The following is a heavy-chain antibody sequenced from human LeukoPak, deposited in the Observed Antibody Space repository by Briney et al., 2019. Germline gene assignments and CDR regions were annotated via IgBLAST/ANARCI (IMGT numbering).Heavy chain of an antibody. CDR3: ARTVTNPYYYYGMDV. D-gene: IGHD4-17*01. CDR2: IYSGGST. V-gene: IGHV3-53*01. CDR1: GFTVSSNY. J-gene: IGHJ6*02. Sequence: GGSLRLSCAASGFTVSSNYMSWVRQAPGKGPEWVSVIYSGGSTYYADSVEGRFTISRDNSKNTLYLQMNSLRAEDTAVYYCARTVTNPYYYYGMDVWGQGTTVTVSS.